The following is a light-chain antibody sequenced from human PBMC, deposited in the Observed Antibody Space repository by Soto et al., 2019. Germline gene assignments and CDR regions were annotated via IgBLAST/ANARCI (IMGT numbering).Light chain of an antibody. CDR1: QSVSSY. J-gene: IGKJ4*01. Sequence: EIVLTQSPATLSSSPGDRATLSCRASQSVSSYLAWYQQKPGQAPRLLIYDASNRATGIPARFSGSGSGTDFTLTITSLEPEDFAVYYCQHRSNCLAFGGGTKVDIK. CDR2: DAS. CDR3: QHRSNCLA. V-gene: IGKV3-11*01.